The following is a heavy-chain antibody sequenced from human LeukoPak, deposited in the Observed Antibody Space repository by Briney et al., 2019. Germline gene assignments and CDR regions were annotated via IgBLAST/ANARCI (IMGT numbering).Heavy chain of an antibody. J-gene: IGHJ4*02. D-gene: IGHD3-9*01. CDR1: GGTFSSYA. Sequence: SVTVSCKASGGTFSSYAISWVRQAPGQGLEWMGRIITIFGKANYAQKFQGRVTITADKSTSTAYMELTSLRSEGTALYYCARVDEGYWGQGTLVTVSS. V-gene: IGHV1-69*04. CDR3: ARVDEGY. CDR2: IITIFGKA.